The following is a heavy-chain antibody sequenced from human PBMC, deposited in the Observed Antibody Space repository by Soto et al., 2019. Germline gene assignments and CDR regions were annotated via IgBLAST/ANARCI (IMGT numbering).Heavy chain of an antibody. CDR1: GFSFDDYG. D-gene: IGHD2-2*03. V-gene: IGHV3-9*01. CDR3: AKDNDLDRDGPFDY. Sequence: EVQLVESGGGSVQPGRSLRLSCAASGFSFDDYGMHWVRQGPGKGLEWVSGISWKSGDIYSADSVKRRFTISRDNAKRSLYLQMNSLRTEDTALYYCAKDNDLDRDGPFDYWGQGILVTVSS. J-gene: IGHJ4*02. CDR2: ISWKSGDI.